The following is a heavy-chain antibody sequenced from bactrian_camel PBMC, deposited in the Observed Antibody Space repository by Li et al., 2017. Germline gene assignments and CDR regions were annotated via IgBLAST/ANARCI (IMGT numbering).Heavy chain of an antibody. CDR2: VDTTGSK. CDR1: GYAFNS. Sequence: HVQLVESGGGSVQAGGSLRLSCAASGYAFNSMGWLRQALGKRRELIATVDTTGSKAYTDVVKGRFTISQDSAKNTVDLQMDSLKPEDTGVYYCAPDAGQSRCSNGYCYCAWGEGTQVTVS. D-gene: IGHD2*01. V-gene: IGHV3S53*01. CDR3: APDAGQSRCSNGYCYCA. J-gene: IGHJ4*01.